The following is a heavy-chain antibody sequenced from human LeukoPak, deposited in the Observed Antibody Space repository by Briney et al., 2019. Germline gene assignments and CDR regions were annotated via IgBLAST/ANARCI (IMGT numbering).Heavy chain of an antibody. V-gene: IGHV3-48*03. CDR1: GFTFSSYE. CDR2: ISSSGRTI. J-gene: IGHJ6*04. CDR3: AELGITMIGGV. Sequence: GGSLRLSCAASGFTFSSYEMKWVRQAPGKGLEGVSYISSSGRTIYYADSVKGRVTISRDNAKNSLYLQMTSLRAEDTAVYYCAELGITMIGGVWGKGTTVTISS. D-gene: IGHD3-10*02.